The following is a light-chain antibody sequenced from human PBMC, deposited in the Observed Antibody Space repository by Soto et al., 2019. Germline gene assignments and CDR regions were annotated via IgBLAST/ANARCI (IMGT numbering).Light chain of an antibody. CDR2: GSS. J-gene: IGKJ3*01. CDR3: KHYNNRLLLI. CDR1: QSVISN. V-gene: IGKV3-15*01. Sequence: EIVMTQSPATLSVSPGESATLSCRASQSVISNLAWDQQKPGQAPRLLIYGSSTRATGIPARFTGSGSGPEFTLIVSRIQSENLPVYSCKHYNNRLLLIVGPVIKVH.